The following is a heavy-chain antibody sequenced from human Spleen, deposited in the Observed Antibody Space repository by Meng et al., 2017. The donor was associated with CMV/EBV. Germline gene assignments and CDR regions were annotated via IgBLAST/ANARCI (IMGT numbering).Heavy chain of an antibody. D-gene: IGHD2-2*01. CDR1: VSNNY. J-gene: IGHJ5*02. V-gene: IGHV3-66*02. CDR3: ARVQGDCSTTSCLGDAWFDP. Sequence: VSNNYMSWVRQAPGKGLEWVSVIYSGGDKYYADSVKGRFTISRDNSKNTLYLQMNSLRVEDTAVFYCARVQGDCSTTSCLGDAWFDPWGQGTMVTVSS. CDR2: IYSGGDK.